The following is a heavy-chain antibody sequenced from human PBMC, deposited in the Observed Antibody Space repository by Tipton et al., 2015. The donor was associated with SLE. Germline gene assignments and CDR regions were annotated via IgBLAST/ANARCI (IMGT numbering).Heavy chain of an antibody. Sequence: SLRLSCAASGFTFSSYWMHWVRRAPGKGLVWVSRVNTDGDITNYADSVRGRLTISRDNAKSTLYLQMSSLRADDTAVYYCARGSSSIDYWGQGTLVTVSS. CDR1: GFTFSSYW. J-gene: IGHJ4*02. CDR3: ARGSSSIDY. D-gene: IGHD2-2*01. CDR2: VNTDGDIT. V-gene: IGHV3-74*01.